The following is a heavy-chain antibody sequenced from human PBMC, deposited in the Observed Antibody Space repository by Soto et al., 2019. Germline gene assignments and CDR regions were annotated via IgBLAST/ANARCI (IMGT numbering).Heavy chain of an antibody. Sequence: ASVKVSCKASGGSFSSYTISWVRQAPGQRLEWMGWINAGNGNTKYSQKFQGRVTITRDTSASTAYMGLSSLRSEDTAVYYCARSIVVVTALDYWGQGTLVTVSS. CDR1: GGSFSSYT. CDR3: ARSIVVVTALDY. V-gene: IGHV1-3*01. CDR2: INAGNGNT. D-gene: IGHD2-21*02. J-gene: IGHJ4*02.